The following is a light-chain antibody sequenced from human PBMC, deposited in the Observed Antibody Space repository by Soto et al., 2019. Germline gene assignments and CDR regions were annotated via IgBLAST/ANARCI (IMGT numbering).Light chain of an antibody. CDR1: QGIRDE. V-gene: IGKV1-6*01. Sequence: AIQMTQSPSSPSASVGDRVTITCRASQGIRDEVGWYQQKAGKAPNLLISAASRLQSGVPSRFSGRGSGTDFTLTISSLQPEDFATYYCLQDYDYPRTVGQGTKVDSK. CDR2: AAS. J-gene: IGKJ1*01. CDR3: LQDYDYPRT.